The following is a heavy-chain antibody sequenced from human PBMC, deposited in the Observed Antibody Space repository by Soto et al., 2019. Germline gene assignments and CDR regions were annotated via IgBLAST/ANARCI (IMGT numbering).Heavy chain of an antibody. V-gene: IGHV1-69*01. CDR3: ASGACSGGSCLEYYFDY. Sequence: QVQLVQSGAEVKKPGSSVKVSCKASGGTFSSYAISWVRQAPGQGLEWMGGIIPIFGTANYAQKFQGRVTITADESTSTAYMELSSLRSEDTAVYYCASGACSGGSCLEYYFDYWGQGTLVTVSS. D-gene: IGHD2-15*01. J-gene: IGHJ4*02. CDR1: GGTFSSYA. CDR2: IIPIFGTA.